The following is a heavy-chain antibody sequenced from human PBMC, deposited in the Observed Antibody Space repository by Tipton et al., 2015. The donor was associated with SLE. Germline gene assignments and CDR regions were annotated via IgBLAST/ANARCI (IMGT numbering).Heavy chain of an antibody. V-gene: IGHV4-59*01. Sequence: LRLSCTVSGGSISSYYWSWIRQPPGKGLEWIGYIYYSGSTNYNPSLKSRVTISVDASKNQFSLKLSPVTAADTAVYYCARVGSGVDYWGQGTLVTVSS. J-gene: IGHJ4*02. CDR3: ARVGSGVDY. CDR1: GGSISSYY. CDR2: IYYSGST. D-gene: IGHD3-10*01.